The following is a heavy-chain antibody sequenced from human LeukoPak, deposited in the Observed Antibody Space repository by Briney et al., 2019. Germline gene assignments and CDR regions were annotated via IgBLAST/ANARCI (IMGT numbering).Heavy chain of an antibody. J-gene: IGHJ4*02. Sequence: GGSLRLSCAASGFTFSTYAMHWVRQAPGKGLEYVSAISSEGGSTYYANSVKGRFTISRDNSKNTLFLQMGSLRAEDMAVYYCARAPLYSSGRGTDYWGQGTLVTVSS. CDR1: GFTFSTYA. V-gene: IGHV3-64*01. D-gene: IGHD6-19*01. CDR3: ARAPLYSSGRGTDY. CDR2: ISSEGGST.